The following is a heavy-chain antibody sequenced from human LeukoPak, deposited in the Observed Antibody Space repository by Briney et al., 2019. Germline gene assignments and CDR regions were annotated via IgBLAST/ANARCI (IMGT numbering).Heavy chain of an antibody. CDR1: GFTFSSYA. V-gene: IGHV3-23*01. D-gene: IGHD6-13*01. CDR3: AKDSSSWYFDY. J-gene: IGHJ4*02. Sequence: SGGSLRLSCAASGFTFSSYAMNWVRQAPGKGLEWVSAISGSGGNSYYADSVKDRFTISRDNSNNTLYLQMNSLRAEDTAVYYCAKDSSSWYFDYWGQGTLVTVSS. CDR2: ISGSGGNS.